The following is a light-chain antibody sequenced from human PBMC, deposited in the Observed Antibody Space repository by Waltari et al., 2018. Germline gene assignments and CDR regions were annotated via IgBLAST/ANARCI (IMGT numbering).Light chain of an antibody. CDR3: QARDSSTEVI. V-gene: IGLV3-1*01. CDR2: QDT. Sequence: WSQQRPGQSPIRVIYQDTRRPAGTPERFSGSNSGNTATLTISGTQALDEGDYYCQARDSSTEVIFGGGTKLTVL. J-gene: IGLJ2*01.